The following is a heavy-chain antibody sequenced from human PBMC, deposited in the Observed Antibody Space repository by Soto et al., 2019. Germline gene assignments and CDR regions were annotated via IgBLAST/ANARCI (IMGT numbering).Heavy chain of an antibody. V-gene: IGHV3-30*18. Sequence: PGGSLRLSCAGSGFTFRWFVMNWVRQAPGKGLEWVARISNDGSNEYYVDSVKGRFTISRDNSKTTLYLQMDSLRAEDTAVYYCAKGEVRGIIPSYFDYWGLGTLVTVSS. CDR1: GFTFRWFV. J-gene: IGHJ4*02. CDR3: AKGEVRGIIPSYFDY. CDR2: ISNDGSNE. D-gene: IGHD3-10*01.